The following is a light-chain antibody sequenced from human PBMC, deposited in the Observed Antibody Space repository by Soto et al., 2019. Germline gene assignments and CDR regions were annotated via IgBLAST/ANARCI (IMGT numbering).Light chain of an antibody. CDR3: QQYHTSSIT. CDR1: QTISSW. CDR2: DAS. V-gene: IGKV1-5*01. J-gene: IGKJ5*01. Sequence: DIQMTQSPSTLSASVGDRVTITCRASQTISSWLAWYQQKPGKAPTLLIYDASALERGVPSRFSVTGSGTEFTLSIDSLQPDDFATYYCQQYHTSSITFGQGTRLEIK.